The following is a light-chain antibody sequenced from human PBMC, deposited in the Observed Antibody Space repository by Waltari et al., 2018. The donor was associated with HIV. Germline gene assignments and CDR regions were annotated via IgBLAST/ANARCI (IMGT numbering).Light chain of an antibody. Sequence: QSALTQPASVSGSPGQSITISCTGTSSDVGGYNSVSWYQQHTGKAPKLMIYDVGKRPSGVSNRFSGSKSGNTASLAVSGLRAEDEADYYCSSFTRSSTRVFGGGTKLTVL. CDR3: SSFTRSSTRV. V-gene: IGLV2-14*03. J-gene: IGLJ3*02. CDR2: DVG. CDR1: SSDVGGYNS.